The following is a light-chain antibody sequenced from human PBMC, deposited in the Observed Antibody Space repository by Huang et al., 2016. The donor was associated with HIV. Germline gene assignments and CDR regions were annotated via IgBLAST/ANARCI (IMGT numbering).Light chain of an antibody. J-gene: IGKJ4*01. CDR2: KAS. CDR1: QSISSW. Sequence: DIQMTQSPSTLSASVGDRVTITCRASQSISSWWAWYQQKPGKAPKRLIYKASSLESGVPSRFSGSGSGTEFTLTISSLQPDDFATYYCQQYNSYSSLTFGGGTKVEIK. V-gene: IGKV1-5*03. CDR3: QQYNSYSSLT.